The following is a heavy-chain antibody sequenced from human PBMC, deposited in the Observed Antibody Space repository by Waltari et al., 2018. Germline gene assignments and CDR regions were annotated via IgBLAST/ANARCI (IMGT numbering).Heavy chain of an antibody. J-gene: IGHJ4*02. CDR3: ARDGYNSFDY. Sequence: EVHLVESGGGLVQPGGSLRLSCAASGFTFSSYDMNWVRHAPGKGLEWVAYILSSGRTTYYTDSVKGRFTISRDNAKNSLYLQMNSLRAEDTAVYYCARDGYNSFDYWGQGTLVTVSS. D-gene: IGHD5-12*01. CDR1: GFTFSSYD. CDR2: ILSSGRTT. V-gene: IGHV3-48*03.